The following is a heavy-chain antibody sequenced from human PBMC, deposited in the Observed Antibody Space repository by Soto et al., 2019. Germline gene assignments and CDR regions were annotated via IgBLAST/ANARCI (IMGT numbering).Heavy chain of an antibody. CDR2: INAGNGNT. Sequence: QVQLVQSGAEEKKPGASVKVSCKASGYTFTSYAMHWVRQAPGQRLEWMGWINAGNGNTKYSQKFQGRVTITRDTSASTDSMELSSLRSEDTAVYYCARHRQQLNWFAPWGQGPMVTVSS. CDR3: ARHRQQLNWFAP. V-gene: IGHV1-3*05. D-gene: IGHD6-13*01. CDR1: GYTFTSYA. J-gene: IGHJ5*02.